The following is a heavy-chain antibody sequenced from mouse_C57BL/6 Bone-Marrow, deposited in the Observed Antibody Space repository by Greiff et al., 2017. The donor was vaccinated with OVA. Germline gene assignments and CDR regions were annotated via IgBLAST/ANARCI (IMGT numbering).Heavy chain of an antibody. CDR3: TRAYDYPAWFAY. V-gene: IGHV5-9-1*02. CDR2: ISSGGDYI. D-gene: IGHD2-4*01. J-gene: IGHJ3*01. Sequence: EVQRVESGEGLVKPGGSLKLSCAASGFTFSSYAMSWVRQTPEKRLEWVAYISSGGDYIYYADTVKGRFTISRDNARNTLYLQMSSLKSEDTAMYYCTRAYDYPAWFAYWGQGTLVTVSA. CDR1: GFTFSSYA.